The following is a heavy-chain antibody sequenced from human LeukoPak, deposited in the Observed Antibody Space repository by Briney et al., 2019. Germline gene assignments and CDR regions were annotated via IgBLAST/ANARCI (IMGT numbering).Heavy chain of an antibody. D-gene: IGHD2-15*01. Sequence: PSETLSLTCTVSGDSSGDYYWSWIRQPPGKGLEWIGHIYYTGSTTYNPSLKSRVTILIDTPKNQFSLKLRSVTAPDTAVYYCARQPQIVVVAATDYWGQGTLVTVSS. J-gene: IGHJ4*02. CDR1: GDSSGDYY. CDR3: ARQPQIVVVAATDY. CDR2: IYYTGST. V-gene: IGHV4-59*08.